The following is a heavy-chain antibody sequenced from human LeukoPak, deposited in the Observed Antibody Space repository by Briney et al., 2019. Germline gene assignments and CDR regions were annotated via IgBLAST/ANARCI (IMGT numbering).Heavy chain of an antibody. CDR1: GGSISSSSYY. V-gene: IGHV4-39*07. J-gene: IGHJ6*03. D-gene: IGHD3-3*01. CDR3: ARVYIWEGRTIFGVVIGPYYYYYMDV. Sequence: SETLSLTCTVSGGSISSSSYYWGWIRQPPGKGLEWIGSIYYSGSTYYNPSLKSRVTISVDTSKDQFSLKLSPGTAADTAVYYCARVYIWEGRTIFGVVIGPYYYYYMDVWGKGTTVTVSS. CDR2: IYYSGST.